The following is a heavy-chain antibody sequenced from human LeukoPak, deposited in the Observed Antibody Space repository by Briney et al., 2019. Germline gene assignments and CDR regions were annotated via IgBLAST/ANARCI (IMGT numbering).Heavy chain of an antibody. V-gene: IGHV3-7*01. CDR2: INPDGNKK. J-gene: IGHJ4*02. Sequence: GGSLRLSCAASGFTFSSYWMNWARQAPGKGLEWVASINPDGNKKYSADSVKGRSTISRDNAENSLYLQMNSLRVEDTAFYYCARDLAYSRLDYWGQGMLVTVSS. D-gene: IGHD5-18*01. CDR3: ARDLAYSRLDY. CDR1: GFTFSSYW.